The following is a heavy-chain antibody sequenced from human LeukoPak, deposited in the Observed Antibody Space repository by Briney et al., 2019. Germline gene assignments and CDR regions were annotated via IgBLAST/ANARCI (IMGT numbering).Heavy chain of an antibody. V-gene: IGHV3-23*01. Sequence: GGSLRLSCAASGFTFRNYAMSWVRQAPGKGLEWVSAVSGRDDSTYYADSVKGRFTISRDNSKNTLYLQMNSLRAEDTAVYYCARLLGTVTTYDYWGQGTLVTVSS. CDR3: ARLLGTVTTYDY. J-gene: IGHJ4*02. CDR1: GFTFRNYA. D-gene: IGHD1-7*01. CDR2: VSGRDDST.